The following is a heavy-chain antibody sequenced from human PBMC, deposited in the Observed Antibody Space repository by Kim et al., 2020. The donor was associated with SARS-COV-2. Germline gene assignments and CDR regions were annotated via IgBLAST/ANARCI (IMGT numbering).Heavy chain of an antibody. V-gene: IGHV1-3*01. J-gene: IGHJ3*02. CDR1: GYTFTSYA. CDR2: INAGNGNT. D-gene: IGHD3-3*01. CDR3: ARVRYDFWSGYSSGAFDI. Sequence: ASVKVSCKASGYTFTSYAMHWVRQAPGQTLEWMGWINAGNGNTKYSQKFQGRVTITRDTSASTAYMELSSLRSEDTAVYYCARVRYDFWSGYSSGAFDIWGQGTMVTVSS.